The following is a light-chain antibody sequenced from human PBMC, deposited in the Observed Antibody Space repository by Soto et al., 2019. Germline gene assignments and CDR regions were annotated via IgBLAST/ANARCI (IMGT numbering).Light chain of an antibody. CDR2: GNI. Sequence: QAVVTQPPSVSGAPGQRVTISCAGSSSNIGAGYDVHWYQQLPDTAPKLLIYGNINRPSGVPDRFSGSKSGTSASLAITGLQAEDEADYYCQSYDSSLSGSVFGGGTKLTVL. V-gene: IGLV1-40*01. J-gene: IGLJ2*01. CDR3: QSYDSSLSGSV. CDR1: SSNIGAGYD.